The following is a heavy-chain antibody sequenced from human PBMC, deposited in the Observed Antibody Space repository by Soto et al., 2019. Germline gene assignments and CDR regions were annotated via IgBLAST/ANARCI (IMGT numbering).Heavy chain of an antibody. V-gene: IGHV3-23*01. CDR2: INTGGDDT. J-gene: IGHJ4*02. Sequence: GGSLRLSCAASGFTFSSSAMSWVRQDPGRGLEWVSAINTGGDDTYYADSVKGRFTISRDNSKNTLYLQMTGLRAEDTASYYCVKQIGYCSTDSCYFDYWGQGSLVTVSS. D-gene: IGHD2-2*01. CDR3: VKQIGYCSTDSCYFDY. CDR1: GFTFSSSA.